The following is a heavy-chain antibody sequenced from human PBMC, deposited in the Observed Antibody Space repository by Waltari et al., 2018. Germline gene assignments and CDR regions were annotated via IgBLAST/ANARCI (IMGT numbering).Heavy chain of an antibody. CDR3: ASMATTSDFDY. Sequence: QVQLVESGGGVVQPGRSLRLSCAASGFTFSSYGMHWVRQAPGKGLEWVATISYDINHKFYADSVKGRFTISRDNSKNMLYLQMNGLRAEDTAVYFCASMATTSDFDYWGQGALVTVSS. CDR1: GFTFSSYG. CDR2: ISYDINHK. V-gene: IGHV3-30*03. J-gene: IGHJ4*02. D-gene: IGHD4-17*01.